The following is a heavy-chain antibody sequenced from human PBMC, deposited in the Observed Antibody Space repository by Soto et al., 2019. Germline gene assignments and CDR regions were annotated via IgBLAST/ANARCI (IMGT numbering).Heavy chain of an antibody. J-gene: IGHJ6*02. Sequence: ASVKVSCKASGYTFTSYDINWVRQATGQGLEWMGWMNPNSGNTGYAQKFQGRVTMTRNTSISTAYMELSSLRSEDTAVYYCARGGSYNWNSNYYYYYGMDVWGQGTTVTVSS. CDR1: GYTFTSYD. CDR3: ARGGSYNWNSNYYYYYGMDV. V-gene: IGHV1-8*01. D-gene: IGHD1-7*01. CDR2: MNPNSGNT.